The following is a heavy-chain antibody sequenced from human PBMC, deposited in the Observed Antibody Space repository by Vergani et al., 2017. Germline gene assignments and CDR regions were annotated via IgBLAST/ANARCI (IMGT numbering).Heavy chain of an antibody. V-gene: IGHV3-15*07. Sequence: EVQLVESGGGLVKPGGSLRLSCVASGFSFRNAWMNWVRRTPGKGLERVGRIKSTFDRGTTDYAAAVKGRFTISRDDSKNTLFLQMNGLKTEDIGVYYCTTDPRYCGDGSCYWLRDHHYYGMDVWGQGTTVTVSS. CDR2: IKSTFDRGTT. CDR3: TTDPRYCGDGSCYWLRDHHYYGMDV. CDR1: GFSFRNAW. D-gene: IGHD2-21*01. J-gene: IGHJ6*02.